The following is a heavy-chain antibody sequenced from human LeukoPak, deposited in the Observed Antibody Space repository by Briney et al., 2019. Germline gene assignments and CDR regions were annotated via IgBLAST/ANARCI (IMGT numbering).Heavy chain of an antibody. CDR3: ARDPYYYDSSGFYYYYGMDV. Sequence: SQTLSLTCAISGDSVSSNSAAWNWIRQSPSRGLEWLGRTYYRSKWCNDYAVPVKSRITINPDTSKNQFSLQLNSVTPEDTAVFYCARDPYYYDSSGFYYYYGMDVWGQGTTVTVSS. CDR1: GDSVSSNSAA. J-gene: IGHJ6*02. V-gene: IGHV6-1*01. CDR2: TYYRSKWCN. D-gene: IGHD3-22*01.